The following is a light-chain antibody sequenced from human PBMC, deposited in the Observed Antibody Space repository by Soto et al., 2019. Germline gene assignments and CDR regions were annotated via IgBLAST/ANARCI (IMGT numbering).Light chain of an antibody. CDR1: QGISSY. CDR3: QQYGSSGT. CDR2: AAS. V-gene: IGKV1-9*01. J-gene: IGKJ1*01. Sequence: IQLTQSPSSLSASVGDRGTITCRASQGISSYFAWYQQKPGKAPKVLIYAASTLQGGVPSRFSGSGSGTDSTLTIRRLEPEDFAVYYCQQYGSSGTCGQGTQVDIK.